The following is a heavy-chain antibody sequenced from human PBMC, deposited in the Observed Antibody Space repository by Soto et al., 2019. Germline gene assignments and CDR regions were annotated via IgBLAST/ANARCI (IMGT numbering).Heavy chain of an antibody. CDR3: AKDAAVAALYYFDY. CDR1: GFTFDDYA. Sequence: PGGSLRLSCAASGFTFDDYAMHWVRQAPGKGLEWVSGISWNSGSIGYADSVKGRFTISRDNAKNSLYLQMNSLRAEDTALYYCAKDAAVAALYYFDYWGQGTLVTVSS. CDR2: ISWNSGSI. V-gene: IGHV3-9*01. J-gene: IGHJ4*02. D-gene: IGHD2-15*01.